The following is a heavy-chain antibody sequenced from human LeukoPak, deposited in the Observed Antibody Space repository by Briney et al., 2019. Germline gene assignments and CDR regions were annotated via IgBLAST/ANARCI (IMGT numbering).Heavy chain of an antibody. CDR3: ARDSYDILTGPTGY. D-gene: IGHD3-9*01. V-gene: IGHV1-8*01. CDR2: MSPNSGNT. Sequence: ASVKVSCKASGYTFPNYDIHWVRQATGQGLEWMGWMSPNSGNTGYAQKFQGRVTMTRDTSIGTAYMELSSLRSEDTAVYYCARDSYDILTGPTGYWGQGTLVTVSS. CDR1: GYTFPNYD. J-gene: IGHJ4*02.